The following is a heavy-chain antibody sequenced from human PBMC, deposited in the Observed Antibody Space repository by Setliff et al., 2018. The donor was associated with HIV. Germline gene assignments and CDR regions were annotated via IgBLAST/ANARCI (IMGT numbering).Heavy chain of an antibody. D-gene: IGHD2-15*01. J-gene: IGHJ1*01. Sequence: GASVKVSCKASRGTFTSYAFSWVRQAPGQGLEWMGGIIAILGIPSYAQKFQGRVTITADKSTNTAYMELKSLRSEDTALYYCATGPPYCSGGSCYSSLHHWGQGTLGTVSS. CDR2: IIAILGIP. CDR1: RGTFTSYA. CDR3: ATGPPYCSGGSCYSSLHH. V-gene: IGHV1-69*10.